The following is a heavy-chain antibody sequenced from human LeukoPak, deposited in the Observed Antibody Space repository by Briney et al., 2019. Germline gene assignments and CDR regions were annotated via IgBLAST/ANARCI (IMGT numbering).Heavy chain of an antibody. D-gene: IGHD6-13*01. CDR3: ARGAYDVWQQLSHWGYYYYYGMGV. CDR1: GGSFSGYY. CDR2: INHSGST. Sequence: SETLSLTCAVYGGSFSGYYWSWIRQPPGKGLEWIGEINHSGSTNYNPSLKSRVTISVDTSKNQFSLKLSSVTAADTAVYYCARGAYDVWQQLSHWGYYYYYGMGVWGQGTTVTVSS. J-gene: IGHJ6*02. V-gene: IGHV4-34*01.